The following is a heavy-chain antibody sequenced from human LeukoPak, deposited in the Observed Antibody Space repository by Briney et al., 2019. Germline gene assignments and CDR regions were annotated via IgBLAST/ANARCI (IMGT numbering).Heavy chain of an antibody. CDR1: GGTFSSYA. Sequence: ASVKVSCKASGGTFSSYAISWVRQAPGQGLEWMGRIIPILGIANYAQKFQGRVTITADKSTSTAYMELSSLRSEDTAVYYCARDAKSTHTMKVVVGDAFDIWGQGTMVTVSS. CDR2: IIPILGIA. V-gene: IGHV1-69*04. D-gene: IGHD3-22*01. CDR3: ARDAKSTHTMKVVVGDAFDI. J-gene: IGHJ3*02.